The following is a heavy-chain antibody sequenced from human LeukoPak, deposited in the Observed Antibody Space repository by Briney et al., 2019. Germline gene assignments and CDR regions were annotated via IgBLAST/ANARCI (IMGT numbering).Heavy chain of an antibody. D-gene: IGHD4-11*01. CDR3: VRFYSNDVPLFDY. J-gene: IGHJ4*02. V-gene: IGHV3-48*04. CDR1: VFTFSSYS. Sequence: GGSLRLSCAASVFTFSSYSMNWVRQAPGKGLEWVSYISSSGSTIYYADSVKGRFTISRDNARNSLYLQMNSLRAEDTAVYYCVRFYSNDVPLFDYWSQGTLVTVSS. CDR2: ISSSGSTI.